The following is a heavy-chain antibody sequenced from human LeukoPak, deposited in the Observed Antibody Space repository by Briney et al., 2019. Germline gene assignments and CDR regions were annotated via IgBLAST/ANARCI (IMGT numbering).Heavy chain of an antibody. V-gene: IGHV4-31*03. CDR2: IYYTGIA. CDR1: GGSISSGTHY. CDR3: AASSGVTLGRF. J-gene: IGHJ4*02. Sequence: SETLSLTCTVSGGSISSGTHYYNWIRQHPGKGLEWIGYIYYTGIASYNPSLKSRVTMSVDMSMNRVSLKVTSLTAADTAVYYCAASSGVTLGRFWGQGALVTVSS. D-gene: IGHD3-16*01.